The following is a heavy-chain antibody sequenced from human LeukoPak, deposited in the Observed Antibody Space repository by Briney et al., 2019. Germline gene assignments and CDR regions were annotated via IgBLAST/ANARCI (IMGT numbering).Heavy chain of an antibody. Sequence: GGSLRLSCAASGFTFSSYGMHWVRQGRGKGLERVAFIRYDGSNKYYADSVKGRFTISRDNSKNTLYLQMNSLRAEDTAVYYCAKFYGSGSYGTFDYWGQGTLVTVSS. J-gene: IGHJ4*02. CDR2: IRYDGSNK. D-gene: IGHD3-10*01. CDR1: GFTFSSYG. V-gene: IGHV3-30*02. CDR3: AKFYGSGSYGTFDY.